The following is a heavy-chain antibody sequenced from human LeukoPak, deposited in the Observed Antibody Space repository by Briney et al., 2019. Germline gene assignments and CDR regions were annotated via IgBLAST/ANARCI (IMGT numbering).Heavy chain of an antibody. CDR3: ARDDDSSGYYLGAFDI. Sequence: GASVKVSCKASGGTFSSYAISWVRQAPGQGLEWMGGIIPIFGTANYAQKFQGRVTITTDESTSTAYMELSSLRSEDTAVYYCARDDDSSGYYLGAFDIWGQGTMVTVSS. CDR2: IIPIFGTA. J-gene: IGHJ3*02. D-gene: IGHD3-22*01. CDR1: GGTFSSYA. V-gene: IGHV1-69*05.